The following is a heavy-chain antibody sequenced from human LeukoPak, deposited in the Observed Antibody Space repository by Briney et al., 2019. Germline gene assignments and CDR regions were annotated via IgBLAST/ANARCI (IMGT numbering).Heavy chain of an antibody. CDR1: GGSISSHY. CDR3: ARHYDGRGSGSYYEDY. D-gene: IGHD1-26*01. CDR2: TNHVGST. Sequence: SETLSLTCTVSGGSISSHYWSWVRQPPGKGVQGVGYTNHVGSTDYNPSLKSRGTISIDTSKNQFSLKLSSVTAADTAVYYCARHYDGRGSGSYYEDYWGQGTLVIVSS. V-gene: IGHV4-59*08. J-gene: IGHJ4*02.